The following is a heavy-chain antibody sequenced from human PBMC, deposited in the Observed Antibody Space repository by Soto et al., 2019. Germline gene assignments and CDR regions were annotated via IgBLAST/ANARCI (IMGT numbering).Heavy chain of an antibody. CDR2: ISASGDDT. Sequence: PGGSLRLSCAASGFTFSTYGMSWVRQAPGKGLEWVTVISASGDDTGYADSVKGRFAISRDNSKNTLSLQMNSLRADDSGRYFCAKLRCTSGTRYSAADYWGQGTLVTVSS. D-gene: IGHD2-8*01. CDR1: GFTFSTYG. J-gene: IGHJ4*02. CDR3: AKLRCTSGTRYSAADY. V-gene: IGHV3-23*01.